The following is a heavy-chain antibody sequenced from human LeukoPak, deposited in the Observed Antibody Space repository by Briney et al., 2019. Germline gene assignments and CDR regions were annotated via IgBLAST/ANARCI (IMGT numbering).Heavy chain of an antibody. CDR2: INTNTGNP. D-gene: IGHD3-3*01. Sequence: ASVKVSCKASGYTFTSYGISWVRQAPGQGLEWMGWINTNTGNPTYAQGFTGRFVFSLDTSVSTAYLQISSLKAEDTAVYYCARGRSITIFGVVIPQYNWFDPWGQGTLVTVSS. CDR3: ARGRSITIFGVVIPQYNWFDP. CDR1: GYTFTSYG. J-gene: IGHJ5*02. V-gene: IGHV7-4-1*02.